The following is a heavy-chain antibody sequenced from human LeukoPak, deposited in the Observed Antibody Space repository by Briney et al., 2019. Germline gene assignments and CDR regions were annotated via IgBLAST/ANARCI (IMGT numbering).Heavy chain of an antibody. D-gene: IGHD4-23*01. J-gene: IGHJ6*03. CDR3: ARAGKEDYYYMDV. Sequence: SETLSLTCTVSGGSISSCYWSWIRQPPGKGLEWIGYIYYSGSTNYNPSLKSRVTISVDTSKNQFSLKLSSVTAADTAVYYCARAGKEDYYYMDVWGKGTTVTVSS. CDR2: IYYSGST. CDR1: GGSISSCY. V-gene: IGHV4-59*01.